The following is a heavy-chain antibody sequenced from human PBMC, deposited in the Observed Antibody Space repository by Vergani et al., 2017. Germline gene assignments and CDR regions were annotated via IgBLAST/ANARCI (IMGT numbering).Heavy chain of an antibody. D-gene: IGHD5-12*01. CDR2: INPNSGGT. Sequence: QVQLVQSGAEVKKPGASVKVSCKASGYTFTGYYMHWVRQAPGQGLEWMGWINPNSGGTHYAQKFQGRVTMTRDTSISTAYMELSRLRSDDTAVYYCARSGGYEDYWYFDLWGRGTLVTVSS. J-gene: IGHJ2*01. CDR3: ARSGGYEDYWYFDL. CDR1: GYTFTGYY. V-gene: IGHV1-2*02.